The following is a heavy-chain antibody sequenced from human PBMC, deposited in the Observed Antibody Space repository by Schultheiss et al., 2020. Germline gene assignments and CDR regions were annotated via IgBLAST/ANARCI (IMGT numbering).Heavy chain of an antibody. D-gene: IGHD5-18*01. J-gene: IGHJ6*03. CDR1: GGSISSSY. CDR3: AGVSAGIQGWSQKRYYYMEV. CDR2: IYYSGST. V-gene: IGHV4-59*01. Sequence: SETLSLTCTVFGGSISSSYWSWIRQPPGKGLEWIGYIYYSGSTNYNPSLKSRVTISVDTSKNHFSLRLSSVTAADTAVYYCAGVSAGIQGWSQKRYYYMEVWAKGPRSPSP.